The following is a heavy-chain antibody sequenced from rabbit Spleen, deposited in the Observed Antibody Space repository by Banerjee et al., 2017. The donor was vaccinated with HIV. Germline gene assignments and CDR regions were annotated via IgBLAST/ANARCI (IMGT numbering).Heavy chain of an antibody. Sequence: QQQLEESGGGLVQPEGSLTLSCKASGIDLSSCGISWVRQAPGKGLEWIGIIYAAKGSTNYASWVNGRFTISKTSSTTVTLQMTRLTAADTATYFCARDTASSFSSYGMDLWGPGTLVTVS. CDR3: ARDTASSFSSYGMDL. CDR1: GIDLSSCG. D-gene: IGHD8-1*01. J-gene: IGHJ6*01. V-gene: IGHV1S45*01. CDR2: IYAAKGST.